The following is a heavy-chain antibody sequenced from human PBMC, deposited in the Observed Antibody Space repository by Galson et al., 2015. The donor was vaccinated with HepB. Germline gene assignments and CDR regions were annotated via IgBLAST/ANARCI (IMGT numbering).Heavy chain of an antibody. CDR1: EFTFSSYS. CDR2: ISAGGDRA. CDR3: AKAIPAPSRYSFDL. V-gene: IGHV3-23*01. D-gene: IGHD2-2*02. Sequence: SLRLSCAASEFTFSSYSMWWARQAPGKGLEWVSVISAGGDRAYYAASVKGRFTISRDNSKNIMYIQMNSLRAEDTAVYFCAKAIPAPSRYSFDLWGQGTLVTVSS. J-gene: IGHJ4*02.